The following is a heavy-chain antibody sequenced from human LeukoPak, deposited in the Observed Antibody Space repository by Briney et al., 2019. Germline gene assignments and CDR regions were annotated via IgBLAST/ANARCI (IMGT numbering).Heavy chain of an antibody. V-gene: IGHV3-30-3*01. Sequence: GGSLRLSCAASGFTFSSYAMHWVRQAPGKGLEWVAVISYDGSNKYYADSLKGRFTISRDNSKNTLYLQMNSLRAEDTAVYYCASLTPTEYSSSWYNDYWGQGTLVTVSS. D-gene: IGHD6-13*01. CDR1: GFTFSSYA. CDR2: ISYDGSNK. J-gene: IGHJ4*02. CDR3: ASLTPTEYSSSWYNDY.